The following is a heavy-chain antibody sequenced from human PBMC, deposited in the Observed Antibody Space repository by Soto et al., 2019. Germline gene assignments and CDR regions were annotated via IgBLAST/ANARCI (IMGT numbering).Heavy chain of an antibody. CDR1: GYTFNTYG. Sequence: QVHLVQSGAEVRKPGASVKVSCKTSGYTFNTYGIIWVRQAPGQHLEWLGRIRTRNGDTNYAQGCQGRVTLTTDTSTTAYMELINLRSDHTAVYFCALVQLLTNPAADFWGPGTLVTVSS. D-gene: IGHD2-8*01. CDR3: ALVQLLTNPAADF. J-gene: IGHJ4*02. CDR2: IRTRNGDT. V-gene: IGHV1-18*04.